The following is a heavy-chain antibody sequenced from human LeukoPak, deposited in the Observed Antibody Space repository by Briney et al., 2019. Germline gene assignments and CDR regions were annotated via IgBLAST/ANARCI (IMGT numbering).Heavy chain of an antibody. CDR3: ARDPSPARPYYYYGMDV. CDR1: GYSFSTCD. V-gene: IGHV1-8*01. CDR2: MNPNSGNT. D-gene: IGHD6-6*01. Sequence: ASVKVSCKASGYSFSTCDINWVRQAAGQGLEWMGWMNPNSGNTGYAQKFQGRVTITADESTSTAYMELSSLRSEDTAVYYCARDPSPARPYYYYGMDVWGQGTTVTVSS. J-gene: IGHJ6*02.